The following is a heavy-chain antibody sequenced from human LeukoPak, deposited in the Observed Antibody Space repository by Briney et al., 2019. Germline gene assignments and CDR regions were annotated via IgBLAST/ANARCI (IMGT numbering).Heavy chain of an antibody. CDR3: ARFSGSYPFDY. J-gene: IGHJ4*02. D-gene: IGHD1-26*01. V-gene: IGHV4-38-2*02. CDR1: GYSISSGYY. Sequence: SSETLSRTCTVSGYSISSGYYWGWIRQPPGKGLEWIGSIYHSGSTYYNPSLKSRVTISVDTSKNQFSLKLSSVTAADTAVYYCARFSGSYPFDYWGQGTLVTVSS. CDR2: IYHSGST.